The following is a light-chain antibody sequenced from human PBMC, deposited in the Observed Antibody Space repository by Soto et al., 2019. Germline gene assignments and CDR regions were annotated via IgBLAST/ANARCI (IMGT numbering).Light chain of an antibody. Sequence: HSALTQPPSASGSPGQSVAISCTGTSSDVGGYNYVSWYQQHPVKAPKLMIYEVNKRPSGVPDRFSGSKSGNTASLTVSGLQAENEADYYCTSYPGIRNVFGTG. V-gene: IGLV2-8*01. J-gene: IGLJ6*01. CDR2: EVN. CDR1: SSDVGGYNY. CDR3: TSYPGIRNV.